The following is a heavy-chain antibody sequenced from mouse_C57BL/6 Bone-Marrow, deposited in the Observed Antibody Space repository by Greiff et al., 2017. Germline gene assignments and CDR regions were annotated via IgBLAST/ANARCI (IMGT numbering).Heavy chain of an antibody. Sequence: EVQLQQSGPVLVKPGASVKMSCKASGYTFTDYYMNWVKQSHGKSLEWIGVINPYNGGPSYNQKFKGKATLTVDKSSSTAYMELNSLTSEDSAVXYCARRYYAMDYWGQGTSVPVSS. CDR2: INPYNGGP. CDR1: GYTFTDYY. CDR3: ARRYYAMDY. V-gene: IGHV1-19*01. J-gene: IGHJ4*01.